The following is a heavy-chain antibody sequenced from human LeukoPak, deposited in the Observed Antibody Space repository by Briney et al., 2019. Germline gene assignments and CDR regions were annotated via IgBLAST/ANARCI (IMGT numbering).Heavy chain of an antibody. CDR3: ARLPNYDFWSGYNLFDY. Sequence: PSETLSLTCTVSGGSISSSSYYWSWIRQPPGKGLEWIGEINHSGSTNYNPSLKSRVTISVDTSKNQFSLKLSSVTAADTAGYYCARLPNYDFWSGYNLFDYWGQGTLVTVSS. CDR2: INHSGST. V-gene: IGHV4-39*07. D-gene: IGHD3-3*01. CDR1: GGSISSSSYY. J-gene: IGHJ4*02.